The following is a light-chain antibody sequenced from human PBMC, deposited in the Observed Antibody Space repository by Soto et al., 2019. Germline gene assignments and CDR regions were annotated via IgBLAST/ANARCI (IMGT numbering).Light chain of an antibody. Sequence: VLTQSPGTLSLSPGERATLSCRASQRVSSNLAWYQQKPGQAPRLLIYGASTRATGIPARFSGSGSGTEFTLTISSLQSEDFAVYYCQQYNNWPQTFGQGTKVDIK. V-gene: IGKV3-15*01. CDR2: GAS. CDR3: QQYNNWPQT. CDR1: QRVSSN. J-gene: IGKJ1*01.